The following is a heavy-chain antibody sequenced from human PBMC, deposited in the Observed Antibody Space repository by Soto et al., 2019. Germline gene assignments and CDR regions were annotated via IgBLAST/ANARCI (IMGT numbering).Heavy chain of an antibody. CDR2: TYFGGST. V-gene: IGHV4-39*01. Sequence: PSETLSLTCTVSGGSISSTPSYWAWIRQPPGKGLEWVGSTYFGGSTYYNPSLKSRVSISVDTSKNQISLKVSPATATDTAVYFCARPRHHTAMVFDYWGQGTLVTVS. CDR3: ARPRHHTAMVFDY. J-gene: IGHJ4*01. D-gene: IGHD5-18*01. CDR1: GGSISSTPSY.